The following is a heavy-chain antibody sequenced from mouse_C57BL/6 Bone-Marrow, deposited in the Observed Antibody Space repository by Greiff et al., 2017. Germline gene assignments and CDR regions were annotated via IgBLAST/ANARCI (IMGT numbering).Heavy chain of an antibody. CDR3: ARAHYYGSSYGYYAMDY. CDR1: GYTFTSYG. CDR2: IYPRSGNT. V-gene: IGHV1-81*01. D-gene: IGHD1-1*01. J-gene: IGHJ4*01. Sequence: VMLVESGAELARPGASVKLSCKASGYTFTSYGISWVKQRTGQGLEWIGEIYPRSGNTYYNEKFKGKATLTADKSSSTAYMELRSLTSEDSAVYFCARAHYYGSSYGYYAMDYWGQGTSVTVSS.